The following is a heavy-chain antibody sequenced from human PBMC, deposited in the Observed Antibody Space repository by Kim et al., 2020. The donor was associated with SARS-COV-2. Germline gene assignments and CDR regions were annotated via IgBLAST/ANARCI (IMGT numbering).Heavy chain of an antibody. V-gene: IGHV3-23*01. CDR3: GRAPRVVTHYFNY. J-gene: IGHJ4*02. Sequence: GGSLRLSCEVSGFIFSDYAMSWVRQAPGKGLEWVSIISGSGDDTHYADSVKGRFTVSRDNSKNTLHLQMNSLRADDTAVYYCGRAPRVVTHYFNYWGQGTLVTVS. CDR1: GFIFSDYA. CDR2: ISGSGDDT. D-gene: IGHD3-3*01.